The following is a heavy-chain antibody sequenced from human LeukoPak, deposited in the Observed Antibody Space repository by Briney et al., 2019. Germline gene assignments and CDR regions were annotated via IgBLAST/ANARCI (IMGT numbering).Heavy chain of an antibody. D-gene: IGHD6-13*01. CDR3: ARGPGSSSWYTYPAGGWFDP. CDR1: GGSFSGYY. CDR2: INHSGST. Sequence: SETLSLTCAVYGGSFSGYYWSWIRQPPGKGLEWIGEINHSGSTNYNPSLKSRVTISVDTSKNQFSLKLSSVTAAHTAVYYCARGPGSSSWYTYPAGGWFDPWGQGTLVTVSS. V-gene: IGHV4-34*01. J-gene: IGHJ5*02.